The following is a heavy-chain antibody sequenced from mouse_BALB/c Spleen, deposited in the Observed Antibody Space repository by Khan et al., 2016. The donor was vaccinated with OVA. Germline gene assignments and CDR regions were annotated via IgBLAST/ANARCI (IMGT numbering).Heavy chain of an antibody. Sequence: QVQLKQSGAELVRPGTSVKISCKASGYTFTNYWLGWLKQRPGLGLEWIGDIYPYPGGAYTNYNERFKAKATLTADTSSSTTYMSLSSLTSEYSAGYVCERWATWYFDDWGAGTTVTVSA. CDR3: ERWATWYFDD. CDR2: IYPYPGGAYT. V-gene: IGHV1-63*02. D-gene: IGHD3-1*01. J-gene: IGHJ1*01. CDR1: GYTFTNYW.